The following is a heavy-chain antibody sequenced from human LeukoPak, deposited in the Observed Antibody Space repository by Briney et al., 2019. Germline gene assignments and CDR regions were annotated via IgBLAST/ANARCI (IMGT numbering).Heavy chain of an antibody. CDR1: GYTFTSYY. V-gene: IGHV1-46*01. J-gene: IGHJ6*03. D-gene: IGHD2-15*01. Sequence: RASVKVSCKASGYTFTSYYMHWVRQAPGQGLEWMGIINPSGGSTSYAQKFQGRVTITADKSTSTAYMELSSLRSEGTAVYYCARDISQYCSGGSCYYMDVWGKGTTVTVSS. CDR2: INPSGGST. CDR3: ARDISQYCSGGSCYYMDV.